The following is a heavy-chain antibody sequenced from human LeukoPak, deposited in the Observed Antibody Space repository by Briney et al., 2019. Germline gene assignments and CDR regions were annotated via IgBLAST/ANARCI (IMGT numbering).Heavy chain of an antibody. V-gene: IGHV3-9*01. J-gene: IGHJ4*02. D-gene: IGHD6-13*01. Sequence: GGSLRLSCAASGFTFDDYAMHWVRRAPGKGLEWVSGISWNSGSIGYADSVKGRFTISRDNAKNSLYLQMNSLRAEDTALYYCAKDSSSWYYFDYWGQGTLVTVSS. CDR1: GFTFDDYA. CDR3: AKDSSSWYYFDY. CDR2: ISWNSGSI.